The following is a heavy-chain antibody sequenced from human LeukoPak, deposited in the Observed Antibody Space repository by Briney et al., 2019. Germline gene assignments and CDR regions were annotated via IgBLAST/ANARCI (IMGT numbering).Heavy chain of an antibody. CDR3: ARGGRALPPDY. CDR2: TRPCNGNT. V-gene: IGHV1-18*01. CDR1: GYTFTIYG. D-gene: IGHD3-10*01. J-gene: IGHJ4*02. Sequence: ASVRVSCTASGYTFTIYGISRGRQAPGQGGEWMGWTRPCNGNTNYAQKLQGRVTMTTDTSTSTAYMELRSLRSDDTAVYYCARGGRALPPDYWGQGTLVTVSS.